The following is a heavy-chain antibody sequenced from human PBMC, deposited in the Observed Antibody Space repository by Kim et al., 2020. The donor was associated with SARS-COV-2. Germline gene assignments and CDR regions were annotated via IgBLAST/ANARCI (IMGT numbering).Heavy chain of an antibody. D-gene: IGHD2-2*02. CDR2: IYYSGST. V-gene: IGHV4-59*08. CDR3: ARLGAYCSSTSCYTRTFDY. J-gene: IGHJ4*02. CDR1: GGSISSYY. Sequence: SETLSLTCTVSGGSISSYYWSWIRQPPGKGLEWIGYIYYSGSTNYNPSLKSRVTISVDTSKNQFSLKLSSVTAADTAVYYCARLGAYCSSTSCYTRTFDYWGQGTLVTVSS.